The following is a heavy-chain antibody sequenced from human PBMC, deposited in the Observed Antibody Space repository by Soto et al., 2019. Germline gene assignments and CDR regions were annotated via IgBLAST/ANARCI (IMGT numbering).Heavy chain of an antibody. J-gene: IGHJ4*02. V-gene: IGHV1-18*01. Sequence: QVHLVQSGAEVKKPGASVKVSCKGSGYDFTTYGITWVRQAPGQGLEWMAWISAHNGNTDYAQKLQGRVTVTRDTSTSTAYIELRSLRSDDTAMYYCARGRYGDYWGQGALGTVSS. D-gene: IGHD1-1*01. CDR1: GYDFTTYG. CDR3: ARGRYGDY. CDR2: ISAHNGNT.